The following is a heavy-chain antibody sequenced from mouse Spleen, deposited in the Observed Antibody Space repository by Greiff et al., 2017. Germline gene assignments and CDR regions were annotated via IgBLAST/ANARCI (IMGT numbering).Heavy chain of an antibody. V-gene: IGHV5-15*01. CDR2: ISNLAYSI. CDR1: GFTFSDYG. Sequence: EVQLMESGGGLVKPGGSLKLSCAASGFTFSDYGMAWVRQAPGKGPEWVAFISNLAYSIYYADTVTGRFTISRENAKNTLYLEMSSLRSEDTAMYYCARQGLTGTVYWYFDVWGAGTTVTVSS. CDR3: ARQGLTGTVYWYFDV. D-gene: IGHD4-1*01. J-gene: IGHJ1*01.